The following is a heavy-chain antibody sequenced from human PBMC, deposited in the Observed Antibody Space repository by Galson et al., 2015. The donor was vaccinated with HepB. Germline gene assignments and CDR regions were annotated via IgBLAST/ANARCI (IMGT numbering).Heavy chain of an antibody. Sequence: SLTCAVYGGSFSGYYWSWIRQPPGKGLEWIGEINHSGSTNYNPSLKSRVTISVDTSKNQFSLKLSSVTAADTAVYYCARGLRGVGATNVCAFDIWGQGTMVTVSS. D-gene: IGHD1-26*01. CDR2: INHSGST. J-gene: IGHJ3*02. V-gene: IGHV4-34*01. CDR1: GGSFSGYY. CDR3: ARGLRGVGATNVCAFDI.